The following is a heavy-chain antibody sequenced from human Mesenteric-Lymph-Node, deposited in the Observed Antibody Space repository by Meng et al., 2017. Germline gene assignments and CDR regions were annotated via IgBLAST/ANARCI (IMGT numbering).Heavy chain of an antibody. CDR2: VSHNGVT. D-gene: IGHD3-10*01. Sequence: QVQLKQWGAAVLKPSETLSYTCAVYGGSLSGYYWSWIRQPPGKGLEWMGEVSHNGVTKYSPSLRSRVVISIDTSKNQFSLNLRSVSAADTAMYYCARGGATPMIIKYWGPGTLVTVSS. J-gene: IGHJ4*02. CDR3: ARGGATPMIIKY. V-gene: IGHV4-34*02. CDR1: GGSLSGYY.